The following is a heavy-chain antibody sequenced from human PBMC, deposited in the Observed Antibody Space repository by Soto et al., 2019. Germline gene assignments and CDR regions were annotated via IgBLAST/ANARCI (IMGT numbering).Heavy chain of an antibody. V-gene: IGHV5-10-1*01. D-gene: IGHD4-17*01. J-gene: IGHJ3*02. CDR2: IDPSDSYT. CDR1: GYSFTSYW. CDR3: ASGAYGDYEGGAFDI. Sequence: GGSLKISCKGCGYSFTSYWIGWVRQMPGKGLEWMGRIDPSDSYTNYSPSFQGHVTISADKSISTAYLQWSSLKASDTAMYYCASGAYGDYEGGAFDIWGQGTMVTVSS.